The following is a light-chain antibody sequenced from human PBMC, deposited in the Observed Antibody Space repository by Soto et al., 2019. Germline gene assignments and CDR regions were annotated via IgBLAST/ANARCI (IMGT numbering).Light chain of an antibody. CDR2: SSN. CDR3: AAWDDSLNGVV. J-gene: IGLJ2*01. CDR1: SSNIGINP. Sequence: VLTQPPSASGTPGQRVTISCSGSSSNIGINPVNWYQQLPGTAPRLLIYSSNQRPSGVPDRLSGSKSGTSASLAISGLQSEDEADYFCAAWDDSLNGVVFGGGTKVTVL. V-gene: IGLV1-44*01.